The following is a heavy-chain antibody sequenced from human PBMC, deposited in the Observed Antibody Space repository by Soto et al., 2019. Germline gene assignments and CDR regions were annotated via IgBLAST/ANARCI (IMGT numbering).Heavy chain of an antibody. J-gene: IGHJ4*02. CDR2: ISGGSGST. D-gene: IGHD1-26*01. CDR1: GFSFGTYA. V-gene: IGHV3-23*01. Sequence: EVQLLESGGGLVQPGGSLRLSCVASGFSFGTYAMTWVRQVPGKGLEWVSTISGGSGSTFYADSVKGRFTISRDISKKMLFLHMNGLRGEDTGTYLWAKGAARYLDSGGRGTLVTVSS. CDR3: AKGAARYLDS.